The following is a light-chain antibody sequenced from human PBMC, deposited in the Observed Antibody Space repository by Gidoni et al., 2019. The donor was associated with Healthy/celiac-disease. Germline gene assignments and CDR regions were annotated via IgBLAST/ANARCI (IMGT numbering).Light chain of an antibody. CDR2: DDS. CDR1: NIGSKG. J-gene: IGLJ2*01. V-gene: IGLV3-21*02. Sequence: YVLTQPPSVSVAPGQTARITFGGNNIGSKGVHWYQQKPGQAPVLVVYDDSDRPSGIPERFSGSNSGNTATLTISRVEAGDEADYYCQVWDSSSDHVVFGGGTKLTVL. CDR3: QVWDSSSDHVV.